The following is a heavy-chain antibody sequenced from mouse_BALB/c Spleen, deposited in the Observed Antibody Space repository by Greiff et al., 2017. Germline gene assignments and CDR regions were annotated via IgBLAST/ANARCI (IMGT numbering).Heavy chain of an antibody. V-gene: IGHV5-12-2*01. J-gene: IGHJ1*01. Sequence: EVQLVESGGGLVQPGVSLKLSCAASGFTFSSYTMSWVRQTPEKRLEWVAYISNGGGSTYYPDTVKGRFTISRDNAKNTLYLQMSSLKSEDTAMYYCARHEENYYGYVGYFDVWGAGTTVTVSS. CDR3: ARHEENYYGYVGYFDV. CDR1: GFTFSSYT. D-gene: IGHD1-2*01. CDR2: ISNGGGST.